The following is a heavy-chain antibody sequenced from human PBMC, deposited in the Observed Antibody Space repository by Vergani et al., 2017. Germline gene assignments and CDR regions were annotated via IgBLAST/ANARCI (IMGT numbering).Heavy chain of an antibody. CDR3: AKSRASLDLWGEHFQH. Sequence: EVELVETGGGLIQAGGSLRLSCEASGFIVSSYYMSWVRQAPGKGLEWVSVLYSDDRKYYRDSVYGRFTISRDNSKSTLFLQMNSRSAEDTALYYCAKSRASLDLWGEHFQHWGRGTLVTVSS. D-gene: IGHD3-16*01. CDR2: LYSDDRK. CDR1: GFIVSSYY. V-gene: IGHV3-53*02. J-gene: IGHJ1*01.